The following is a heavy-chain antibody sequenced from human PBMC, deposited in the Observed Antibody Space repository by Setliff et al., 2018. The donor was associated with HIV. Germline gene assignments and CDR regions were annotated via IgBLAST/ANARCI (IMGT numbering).Heavy chain of an antibody. J-gene: IGHJ4*02. CDR3: AREISRYSGYEGRMDYFDY. Sequence: PSETLSLTCAVSGGSISSTNWWSWVRQPPGKGLEWIGEIYHSGSTNYNPSLKGRVTLSVDKSKNQFSLKLSSVTAADTAVYYCAREISRYSGYEGRMDYFDYWGQGTLVTVSS. CDR1: GGSISSTNW. V-gene: IGHV4-4*02. CDR2: IYHSGST. D-gene: IGHD5-12*01.